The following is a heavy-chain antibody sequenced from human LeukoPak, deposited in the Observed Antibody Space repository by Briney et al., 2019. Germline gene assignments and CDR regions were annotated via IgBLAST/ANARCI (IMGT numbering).Heavy chain of an antibody. D-gene: IGHD4-23*01. CDR1: GYSISSGYY. CDR3: ARGLGVNWFGP. J-gene: IGHJ5*02. CDR2: IYHSGST. Sequence: SETLSLTCTVSGYSISSGYYWGWIRQPPGKGLEWIGSIYHSGSTFYNPSLKSRVTISVDTSKNQFSLKLSSVTAADTAVYYCARGLGVNWFGPWGQGTLVTVSS. V-gene: IGHV4-38-2*02.